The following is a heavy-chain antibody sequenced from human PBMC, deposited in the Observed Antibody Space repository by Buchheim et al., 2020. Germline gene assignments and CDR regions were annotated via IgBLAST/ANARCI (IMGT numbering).Heavy chain of an antibody. CDR2: VHYSGST. V-gene: IGHV4-59*01. D-gene: IGHD4-17*01. J-gene: IGHJ4*02. Sequence: QVQLQESGPGLVKPSETLALTCTVSTGSISTYYWTWLRQPPGKGLEWIGYVHYSGSTNYNPSLQSRVFISLDTSKNQFSLNLGSVTTADTAMYYCARENYGDYGLYYFDYWGPGTL. CDR3: ARENYGDYGLYYFDY. CDR1: TGSISTYY.